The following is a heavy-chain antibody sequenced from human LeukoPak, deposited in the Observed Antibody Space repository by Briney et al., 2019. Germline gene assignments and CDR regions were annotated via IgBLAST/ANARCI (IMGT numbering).Heavy chain of an antibody. J-gene: IGHJ4*02. CDR3: VRSQFDY. CDR1: GFAFSSYW. Sequence: GGSLRLSCATSGFAFSSYWMLWVRQVPGKGLVWVSRISGDGSTTTYADSVKGRFTISRDNTNNILYLQMNSLRAEDTAIYYCVRSQFDYWGQGILVTVTS. CDR2: ISGDGSTT. V-gene: IGHV3-74*01.